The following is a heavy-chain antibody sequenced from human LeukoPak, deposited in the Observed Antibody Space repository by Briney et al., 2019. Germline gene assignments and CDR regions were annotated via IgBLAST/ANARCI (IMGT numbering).Heavy chain of an antibody. D-gene: IGHD3-10*01. V-gene: IGHV3-23*01. Sequence: GGSLRLSCAASGFTFSSYAMSWVRQAPGKGLEWVSAISGRGGSTYYADSVKGRFTISRDNSKNTLYLQMNSLRAEDTAVYYCAKDSPPRYYYGSGSPMNWFDPWGQGTLVTVSS. CDR3: AKDSPPRYYYGSGSPMNWFDP. CDR1: GFTFSSYA. J-gene: IGHJ5*02. CDR2: ISGRGGST.